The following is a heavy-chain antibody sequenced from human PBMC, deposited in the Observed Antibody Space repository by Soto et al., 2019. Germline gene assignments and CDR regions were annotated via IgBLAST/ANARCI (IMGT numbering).Heavy chain of an antibody. J-gene: IGHJ6*03. V-gene: IGHV4-34*01. CDR1: GGSFSGYY. CDR3: ASGGSGTPRYYYYYYMDV. D-gene: IGHD3-10*01. CDR2: INHSGST. Sequence: SETLSLTCAVYGGSFSGYYWSWIRQPPGKGLEWIGEINHSGSTNYNPSLKSRVTISVDTSKNQFSLKLSSVTAADTAVYYCASGGSGTPRYYYYYYMDVWGKGTTVTVSS.